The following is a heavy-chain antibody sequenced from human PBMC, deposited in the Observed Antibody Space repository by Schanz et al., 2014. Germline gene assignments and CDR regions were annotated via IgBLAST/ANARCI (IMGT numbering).Heavy chain of an antibody. CDR3: AKDAADYDSVIFPDH. J-gene: IGHJ4*02. CDR2: ISPTGSST. V-gene: IGHV3-23*04. D-gene: IGHD3-22*01. CDR1: GFTFSTTW. Sequence: EVQLVESGGGLIKPGGSLRLSCLASGFTFSTTWMNWVRQAPGKGLEWVSNISPTGSSTYYADSVKGRFTISRDNSKNTLYLRMNSLRAEDTAIYFCAKDAADYDSVIFPDHWGQGTLVTVSS.